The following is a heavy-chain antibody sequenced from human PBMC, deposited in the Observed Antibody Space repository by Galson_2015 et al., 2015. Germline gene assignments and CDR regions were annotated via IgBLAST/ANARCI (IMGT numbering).Heavy chain of an antibody. V-gene: IGHV3-33*01. CDR1: GFTFSSFG. Sequence: SLRLSCAASGFTFSSFGMHWVRQAPGKGLVWVAVIWYDGSNKYYGDSVKGRFTISRDNSKNTLYLQMNSLRAEDTALYYCARGGNAFDFWGQGTMVTVFS. CDR3: ARGGNAFDF. D-gene: IGHD1-1*01. J-gene: IGHJ3*01. CDR2: IWYDGSNK.